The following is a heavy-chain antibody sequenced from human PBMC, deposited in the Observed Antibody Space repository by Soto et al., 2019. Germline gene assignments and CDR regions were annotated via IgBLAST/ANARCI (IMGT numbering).Heavy chain of an antibody. CDR1: GYTFTSYG. D-gene: IGHD6-13*01. CDR3: ARRIAAAGTGGDNWFDP. J-gene: IGHJ5*02. CDR2: ISAYNGNT. Sequence: ASVKVSCKASGYTFTSYGISWVRQAPGQGLEWMGWISAYNGNTNYAQKLQGRDTMTADASTSTAYMELRSLRSDDTAVYYCARRIAAAGTGGDNWFDPWGQGTLVTVSS. V-gene: IGHV1-18*04.